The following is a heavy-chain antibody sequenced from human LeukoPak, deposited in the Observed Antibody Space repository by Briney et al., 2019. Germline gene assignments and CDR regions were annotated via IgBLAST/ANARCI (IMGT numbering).Heavy chain of an antibody. Sequence: APVKVSCKASGYTFTGYYMHCVRQAPGQGLEWMGWINPNSGGTNYAQKFQGRVTMARDTSVSTAYMELSRLRSDDTAVYYCARDGLEITGTTGFDYWGQGNLVTVSS. CDR3: ARDGLEITGTTGFDY. D-gene: IGHD1-7*01. CDR1: GYTFTGYY. V-gene: IGHV1-2*02. J-gene: IGHJ4*02. CDR2: INPNSGGT.